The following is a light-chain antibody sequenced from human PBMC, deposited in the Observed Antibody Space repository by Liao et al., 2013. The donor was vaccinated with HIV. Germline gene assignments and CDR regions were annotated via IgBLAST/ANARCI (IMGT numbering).Light chain of an antibody. CDR3: QAWDSNSWV. J-gene: IGLJ3*02. V-gene: IGLV3-21*01. CDR1: SIGSKS. CDR2: HDT. Sequence: SYELTQPSSLSVAPGKTARMTCGGNSIGSKSVHWYQQKPGQAPVLVISHDTDRPSGIPARFSGSNSGNTATLTISGTQTMDEADYYCQAWDSNSWVFGGGTELTVL.